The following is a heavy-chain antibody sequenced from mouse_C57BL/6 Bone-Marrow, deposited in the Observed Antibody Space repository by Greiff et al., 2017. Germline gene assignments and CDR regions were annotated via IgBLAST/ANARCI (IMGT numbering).Heavy chain of an antibody. V-gene: IGHV1-72*01. CDR2: IDPNSGGT. Sequence: VQLQQSGAELVKPGASVKLSCKASGYTFTSYWMHWVKQRPGRGLEWIGRIDPNSGGTKYNEKFKSKATLTVDKPSSTAYMQLSSLTSEDSAVYYCASRGKGWLLRTWFAYWGQGTLVTVSA. J-gene: IGHJ3*01. CDR3: ASRGKGWLLRTWFAY. D-gene: IGHD2-3*01. CDR1: GYTFTSYW.